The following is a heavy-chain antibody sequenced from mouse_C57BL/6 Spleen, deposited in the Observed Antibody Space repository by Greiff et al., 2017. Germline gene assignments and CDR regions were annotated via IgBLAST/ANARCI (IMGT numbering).Heavy chain of an antibody. D-gene: IGHD1-1*01. CDR2: ISYDGSN. Sequence: EVKLMESGPGLVKPSQSLSLTCSVTGYSITSGYYWNWIRQFPGNKLEWMGYISYDGSNNYNPSLKNRISITRDPSKNQFFLKLNSVTTEDTATYYCASRAIYYYGSSNWYFDVWGTGTTVTVSS. CDR1: GYSITSGYY. CDR3: ASRAIYYYGSSNWYFDV. V-gene: IGHV3-6*01. J-gene: IGHJ1*03.